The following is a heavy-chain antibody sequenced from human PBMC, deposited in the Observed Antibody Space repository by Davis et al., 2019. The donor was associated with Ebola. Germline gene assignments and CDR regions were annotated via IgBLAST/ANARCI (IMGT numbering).Heavy chain of an antibody. CDR2: IYYSGST. CDR1: GGSISSYY. V-gene: IGHV4-59*01. D-gene: IGHD5-18*01. CDR3: ARDGRGYSYGWGSYYYYGMDV. J-gene: IGHJ6*02. Sequence: MPSETLSLTCTVSGGSISSYYWSWIRQPPGQGLEWIGYIYYSGSTNYNLSLKSRVTISVDTSKNQFSLKLSSVTAADTAVYYCARDGRGYSYGWGSYYYYGMDVWGQGTTVTVSS.